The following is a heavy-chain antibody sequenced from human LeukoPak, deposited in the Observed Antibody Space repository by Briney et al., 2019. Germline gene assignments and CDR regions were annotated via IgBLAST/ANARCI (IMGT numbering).Heavy chain of an antibody. D-gene: IGHD3-9*01. CDR3: ARGVLRYFDWLLEPYHYFDY. CDR1: GSSISSSNW. CDR2: IYHSGST. Sequence: SETLSLTCAVSGSSISSSNWWSWVRQPPGKGLEWIGEIYHSGSTNYNPSLKSRVTISVDTSKNQFSLKLSSVTAADTAVYYCARGVLRYFDWLLEPYHYFDYWGQGTLVTVSS. J-gene: IGHJ4*02. V-gene: IGHV4-4*02.